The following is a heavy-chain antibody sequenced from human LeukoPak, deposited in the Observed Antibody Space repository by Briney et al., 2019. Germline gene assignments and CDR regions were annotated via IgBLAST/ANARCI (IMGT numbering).Heavy chain of an antibody. CDR2: INPNSGGT. J-gene: IGHJ4*02. CDR1: GYTFTGYY. Sequence: GASVKVSCKASGYTFTGYYMHWVRQAPGQGLEWMGWINPNSGGTNYAQKFQGRVTMTRDTSISTAYMELSRLRSDDTAVYYCARTTYYDFWTGDPYFDYWGQGTLVTVPS. CDR3: ARTTYYDFWTGDPYFDY. D-gene: IGHD3-3*01. V-gene: IGHV1-2*02.